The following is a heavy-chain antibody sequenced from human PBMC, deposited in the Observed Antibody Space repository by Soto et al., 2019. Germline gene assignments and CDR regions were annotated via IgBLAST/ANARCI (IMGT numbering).Heavy chain of an antibody. CDR1: GGSFNDYW. J-gene: IGHJ4*02. CDR3: ARGRSYTWTF. D-gene: IGHD3-3*01. V-gene: IGHV4-34*02. CDR2: IFQSVTT. Sequence: QVQVQQWGAGLLKPSETLSLTCAVYGGSFNDYWWSWIRQSPGGGLEWIREIFQSVTTNYNPSLKSRVTMSIDTSKSQVSLKLTSVTAADTAIYYCARGRSYTWTFGGQGSLVAVSS.